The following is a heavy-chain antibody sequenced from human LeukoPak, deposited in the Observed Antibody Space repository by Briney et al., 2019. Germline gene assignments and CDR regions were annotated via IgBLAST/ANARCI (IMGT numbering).Heavy chain of an antibody. V-gene: IGHV3-21*01. CDR3: ARWGGYGDYASSY. J-gene: IGHJ4*02. CDR2: ISSSSSYI. D-gene: IGHD4-17*01. CDR1: GFTFSSYW. Sequence: PGGSLRLSCAVSGFTFSSYWMSWVRQAPGKGLEWVSSISSSSSYIYYADSVKGRFTISRDNAKNSLYLQMNSLRAEDTAVYYCARWGGYGDYASSYWGQGTLVTVSS.